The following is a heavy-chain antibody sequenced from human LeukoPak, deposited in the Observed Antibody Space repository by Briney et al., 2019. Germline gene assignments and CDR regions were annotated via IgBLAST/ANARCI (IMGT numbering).Heavy chain of an antibody. J-gene: IGHJ4*02. V-gene: IGHV4-34*01. CDR2: INHSGST. CDR1: GGSFSGYY. CDR3: ARVPEDYDSSGYSDY. D-gene: IGHD3-22*01. Sequence: PSETLSLTCAVYGGSFSGYYWSWIRQPPGKGLEWIGEINHSGSTNYNPSLKSRVTISVDTSKNQFSLKLSSVTAADTAVYYCARVPEDYDSSGYSDYWGQGTLVTVSS.